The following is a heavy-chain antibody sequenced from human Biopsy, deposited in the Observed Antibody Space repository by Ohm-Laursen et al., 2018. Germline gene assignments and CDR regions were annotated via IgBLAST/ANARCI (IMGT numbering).Heavy chain of an antibody. V-gene: IGHV4-59*08. D-gene: IGHD6-19*01. Sequence: TLSLTCTVSSGSISSYYWSWIRQPPGEGLEWIGYISYSGNTNYNPSLKSRVTVSVDTSKNQFSLKVYSVTAADTAIYYCATTTMDTSGWYGNYFDSWGQGALVTVSS. CDR2: ISYSGNT. CDR1: SGSISSYY. J-gene: IGHJ4*02. CDR3: ATTTMDTSGWYGNYFDS.